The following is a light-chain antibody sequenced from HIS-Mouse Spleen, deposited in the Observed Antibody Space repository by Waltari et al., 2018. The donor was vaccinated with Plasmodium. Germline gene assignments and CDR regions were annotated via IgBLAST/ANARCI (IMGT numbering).Light chain of an antibody. CDR3: QAWDSSTVV. CDR1: KLGDKY. Sequence: SYELTQPPSVSVSTGQTASITCSGEKLGDKYACWYQQQPGQSPVLVIYQDSKRPSGNPERFSGSNSGNTATLTISGTQAMDEADYYCQAWDSSTVVFGGGTKLTVL. V-gene: IGLV3-1*01. CDR2: QDS. J-gene: IGLJ2*01.